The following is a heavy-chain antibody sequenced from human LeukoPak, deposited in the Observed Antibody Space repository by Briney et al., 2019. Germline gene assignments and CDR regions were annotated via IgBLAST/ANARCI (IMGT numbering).Heavy chain of an antibody. CDR3: ARGWLQPYWYFDL. Sequence: ASVKVSCKASGYIFINYGITWVRHAPGQGLEWMGWISPYNGNADYAQKLQGRVTMTTDTSTTTAYMELRSLRSDDTAVYYCARGWLQPYWYFDLWGRGTLVTVSS. J-gene: IGHJ2*01. CDR2: ISPYNGNA. D-gene: IGHD5-24*01. CDR1: GYIFINYG. V-gene: IGHV1-18*01.